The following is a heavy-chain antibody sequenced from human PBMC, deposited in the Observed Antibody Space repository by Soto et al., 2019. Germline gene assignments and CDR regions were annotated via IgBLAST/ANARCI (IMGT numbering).Heavy chain of an antibody. V-gene: IGHV4-59*02. CDR2: IYYTGTH. J-gene: IGHJ5*02. CDR1: GGSVSNYY. Sequence: SETLSFTCSVSGGSVSNYYWSWVRQPPGKRLEWIGYIYYTGTHDYNPSLRGRATISVDTSKDQFSLKLTSVTAADTAVYYCARDRDRHSSGLPSFDPWGQGILVTVSS. CDR3: ARDRDRHSSGLPSFDP. D-gene: IGHD3-22*01.